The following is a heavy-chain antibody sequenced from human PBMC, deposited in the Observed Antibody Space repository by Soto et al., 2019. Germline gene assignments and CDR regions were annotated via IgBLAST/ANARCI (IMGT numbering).Heavy chain of an antibody. J-gene: IGHJ5*02. CDR1: GGSFSGYY. Sequence: LTCAVYGGSFSGYYWSWIRQPPGKGLEWIGEINHSGSTNYNPSLKSRVTISVDTSKNQFSLELSSVTAADTAVYYCAGSSGGWFDPWGQGTLVTVSS. CDR3: AGSSGGWFDP. D-gene: IGHD1-26*01. CDR2: INHSGST. V-gene: IGHV4-34*01.